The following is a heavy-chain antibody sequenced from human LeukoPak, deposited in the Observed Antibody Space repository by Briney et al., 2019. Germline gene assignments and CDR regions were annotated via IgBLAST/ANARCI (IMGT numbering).Heavy chain of an antibody. V-gene: IGHV3-74*01. CDR2: VNSDGSGT. J-gene: IGHJ4*02. CDR1: GFSFSSNW. D-gene: IGHD7-27*01. Sequence: GGSLRLSCAASGFSFSSNWMHWVRQAPGKGLVWVSRVNSDGSGTSYEDSVKGRFTISRDNAKNTLYLQMNSLRAEDTAVYYCATSLGPLTDYWGQGTLVTVSS. CDR3: ATSLGPLTDY.